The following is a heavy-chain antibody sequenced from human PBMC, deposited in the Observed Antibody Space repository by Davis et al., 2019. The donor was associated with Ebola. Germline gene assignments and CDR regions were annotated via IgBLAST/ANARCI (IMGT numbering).Heavy chain of an antibody. CDR3: ARAGYSSAYDY. D-gene: IGHD6-19*01. J-gene: IGHJ4*02. V-gene: IGHV3-74*01. Sequence: PGGSLRLSCAASGFTFSFYWMHWVRQAPGKGLVWVSRINSDGSSTNYADSVKGRFIISRDNAKDSVYLQMNSLRADDTAVYYCARAGYSSAYDYWGLGTLVTVSS. CDR2: INSDGSST. CDR1: GFTFSFYW.